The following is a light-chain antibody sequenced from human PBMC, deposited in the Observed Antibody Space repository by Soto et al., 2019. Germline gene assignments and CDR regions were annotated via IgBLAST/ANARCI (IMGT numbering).Light chain of an antibody. CDR3: MQALT. J-gene: IGKJ5*01. Sequence: DIVMTQSPLSLPVTPGEPASISCRSSQSLLHSNGYNYLDWYLQKPGQSPQLLIYLGSTRASGVPDRFSGSGSGTDFTLKISRVEAEDVGVYYCMQALTFGQGTRLEIK. CDR2: LGS. V-gene: IGKV2-28*01. CDR1: QSLLHSNGYNY.